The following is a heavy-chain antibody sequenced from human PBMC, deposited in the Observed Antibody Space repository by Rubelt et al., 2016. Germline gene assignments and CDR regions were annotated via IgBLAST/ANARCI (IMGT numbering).Heavy chain of an antibody. CDR3: ASGSGPDYYYYGMDV. J-gene: IGHJ6*02. CDR2: IYSGGST. V-gene: IGHV3-NL1*01. D-gene: IGHD5-12*01. Sequence: AASGFTFSSYATHWVRQAPGKGLEWVSVIYSGGSTYYLDSVTGRFTISRDNSKNTAYIKMNSLSVEETAVCHCASGSGPDYYYYGMDVWGQGTTVTVSS. CDR1: GFTFSSYA.